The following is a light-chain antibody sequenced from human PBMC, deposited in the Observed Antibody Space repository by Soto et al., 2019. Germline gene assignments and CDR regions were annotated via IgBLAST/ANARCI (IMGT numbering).Light chain of an antibody. CDR2: GAF. CDR1: QDISSL. Sequence: IQLTQSPSSLSASVGDRVTIACRSSQDISSLLAWYQQKPGKAPKLLIYGAFTLQNGVPSRFSGSRPGTDFTLTISSLQSEDFAIYYCQQYNIWPPWTFGQGTKVDI. CDR3: QQYNIWPPWT. V-gene: IGKV1-9*01. J-gene: IGKJ1*01.